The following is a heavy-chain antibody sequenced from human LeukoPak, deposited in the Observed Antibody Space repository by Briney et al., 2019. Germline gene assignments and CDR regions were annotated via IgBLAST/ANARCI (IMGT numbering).Heavy chain of an antibody. D-gene: IGHD3-10*01. V-gene: IGHV3-21*01. CDR1: GFTFSSYS. J-gene: IGHJ4*02. CDR2: ISSSSSYI. Sequence: GGSLRLSCAASGFTFSSYSVNWVRQAPGKGLEWVSSISSSSSYIYYADSLKGRFTISRDNSKNTLYLQLNSLRAEDTAVYYCARLSEMFRGPEVIYYFDYWGQGTLVTVSS. CDR3: ARLSEMFRGPEVIYYFDY.